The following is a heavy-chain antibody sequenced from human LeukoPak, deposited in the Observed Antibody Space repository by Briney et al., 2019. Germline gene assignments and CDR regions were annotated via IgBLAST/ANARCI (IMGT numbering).Heavy chain of an antibody. Sequence: SETLSLTCAVYGGSFSGYYWGWIRQPPGKGLEWIGSIYDSGSTYYNPSLKSRVTISVDTSKNQFSLKLNSVTAADTAVYYCARGYYDSSGYYPFPDYWGQGTLVTVSS. CDR2: IYDSGST. CDR3: ARGYYDSSGYYPFPDY. V-gene: IGHV4-34*01. CDR1: GGSFSGYY. D-gene: IGHD3-22*01. J-gene: IGHJ4*02.